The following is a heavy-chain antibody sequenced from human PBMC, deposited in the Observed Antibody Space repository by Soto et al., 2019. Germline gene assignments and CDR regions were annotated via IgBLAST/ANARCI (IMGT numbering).Heavy chain of an antibody. Sequence: SLTCTVSGGSVSSGSYYWSWIRQPPGKGLEWIGYIYYSGSTNYNPSLKSRVTISVDTSKNQFSLKLSSVTAADTAVYYCARGNYYDSSGDLWGQGTLVTVSS. V-gene: IGHV4-61*01. CDR3: ARGNYYDSSGDL. CDR1: GGSVSSGSYY. D-gene: IGHD3-22*01. J-gene: IGHJ5*02. CDR2: IYYSGST.